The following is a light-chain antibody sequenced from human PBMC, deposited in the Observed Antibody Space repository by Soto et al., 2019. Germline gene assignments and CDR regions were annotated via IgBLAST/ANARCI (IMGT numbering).Light chain of an antibody. V-gene: IGKV1-27*01. Sequence: DFQMTQSPSSLSASVGDRVTITCRASQGISNYLAWYQQKPGKVPKLLIYAASTLQSGVPSRFSGSGSGTDFTLTISSLQPDDVSTYYCQNYNSGPRTFGQGTKVEIK. CDR1: QGISNY. J-gene: IGKJ1*01. CDR3: QNYNSGPRT. CDR2: AAS.